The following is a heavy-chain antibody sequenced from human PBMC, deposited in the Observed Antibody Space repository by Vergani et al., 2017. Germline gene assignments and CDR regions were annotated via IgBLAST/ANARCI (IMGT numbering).Heavy chain of an antibody. V-gene: IGHV1-69*18. D-gene: IGHD7-27*01. J-gene: IGHJ6*02. CDR3: AREKKTGDYYYYYYGMDV. CDR1: GGTFSSYA. Sequence: QVQLVQSGAEVKKPGSSVKVSCKASGGTFSSYAISWVRQAPGQGLEWMGRIIPIFGTANYAQKFQGRVTITADESTSTAYMELSRLRSEDTAVYYCAREKKTGDYYYYYYGMDVWGQGTTVTVSS. CDR2: IIPIFGTA.